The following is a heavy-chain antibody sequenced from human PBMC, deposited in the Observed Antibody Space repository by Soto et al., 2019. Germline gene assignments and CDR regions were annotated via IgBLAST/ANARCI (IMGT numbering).Heavy chain of an antibody. CDR2: ISWNSGSI. V-gene: IGHV3-9*01. CDR3: AKGPYSDILTGPDY. Sequence: PGGSLRLSCAASGFTFDDYAMHWVRQAPGKGLEWVSGISWNSGSIGYADSVKGRFTISRDNAKNSLYLQMNSLRAEDTALYYCAKGPYSDILTGPDYWGQGALVTVSS. CDR1: GFTFDDYA. J-gene: IGHJ4*02. D-gene: IGHD3-9*01.